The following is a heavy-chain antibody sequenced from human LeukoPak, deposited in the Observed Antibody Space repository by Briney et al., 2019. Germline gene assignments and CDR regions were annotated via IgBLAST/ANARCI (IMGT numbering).Heavy chain of an antibody. CDR1: GYSISNGAYY. CDR2: IYYSGDT. CDR3: ARVGIRGGVDFDY. V-gene: IGHV4-31*03. J-gene: IGHJ4*02. D-gene: IGHD2-15*01. Sequence: SQTLSLTCTVSGYSISNGAYYWNWIRQHPGKGLEWIGYIYYSGDTYYNPSLKSRTTISVDTSKNQFSLELNSVTVADTAVYYSARVGIRGGVDFDYWGQGTLVTVSS.